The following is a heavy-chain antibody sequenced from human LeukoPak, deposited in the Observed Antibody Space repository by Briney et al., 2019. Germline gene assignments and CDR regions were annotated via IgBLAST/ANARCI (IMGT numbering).Heavy chain of an antibody. CDR3: ARLEQWLEESYFDY. CDR1: GYTFTSYD. D-gene: IGHD6-19*01. CDR2: MNPNSGNT. Sequence: ASVKVSCKASGYTFTSYDINWVRQATGQGLEWMGWMNPNSGNTGYAQKFQGRVTMTRNTSISTAYLQWSSLKASDTAMYYCARLEQWLEESYFDYWGQGTLVTVSS. V-gene: IGHV1-8*01. J-gene: IGHJ4*02.